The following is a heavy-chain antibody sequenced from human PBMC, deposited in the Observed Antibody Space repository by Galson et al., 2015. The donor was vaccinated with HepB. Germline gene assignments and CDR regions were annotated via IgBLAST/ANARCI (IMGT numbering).Heavy chain of an antibody. Sequence: SVKVSCKASGGTFSSYAISWVRQAPGQGLEWMGRIIPILGIANYAQKFQGRVTITADKSTSTAYMELSSLRSEDTAVYYCARVRASSSFYYYYYVDVWGKGTTVTVSS. J-gene: IGHJ6*03. V-gene: IGHV1-69*04. CDR3: ARVRASSSFYYYYYVDV. D-gene: IGHD6-6*01. CDR2: IIPILGIA. CDR1: GGTFSSYA.